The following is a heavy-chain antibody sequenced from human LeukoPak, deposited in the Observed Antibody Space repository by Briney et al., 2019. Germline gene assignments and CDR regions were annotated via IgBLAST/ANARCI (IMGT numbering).Heavy chain of an antibody. J-gene: IGHJ5*02. Sequence: ASVKVSCKASGYTFTDYYMHWVRQAPGQGLEWMGRINPTSGGTNYAQNFQGRVTMTRDTTITTAYMELSRLGSDDTVVYYCARDQDSTIGNWFDPWGQGTPVTVPS. CDR3: ARDQDSTIGNWFDP. CDR2: INPTSGGT. D-gene: IGHD2-2*01. CDR1: GYTFTDYY. V-gene: IGHV1-2*05.